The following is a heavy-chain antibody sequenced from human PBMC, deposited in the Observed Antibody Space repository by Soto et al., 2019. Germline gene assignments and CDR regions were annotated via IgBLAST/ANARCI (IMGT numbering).Heavy chain of an antibody. CDR3: AKGGGAPGYPIDY. V-gene: IGHV3-30*18. D-gene: IGHD3-9*01. Sequence: GGSLRLSXVGSGFTFGNYAMYWVRQTPGKGLEWVAFISYDGSKRYHADSVKGQFTISRDNPGKTVYLQLDSLRPEDTAVYYCAKGGGAPGYPIDYWGQGTLVTVSS. CDR2: ISYDGSKR. J-gene: IGHJ4*02. CDR1: GFTFGNYA.